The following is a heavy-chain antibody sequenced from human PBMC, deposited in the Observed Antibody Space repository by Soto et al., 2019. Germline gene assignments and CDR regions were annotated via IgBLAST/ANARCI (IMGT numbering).Heavy chain of an antibody. Sequence: SSVKVSCKGCRGSFRSYAISLVRQAPAEGLEWMGVIIPIFGTANYAQKFQGRVTITADESTITAYMELTSLRSEDTAVYYCASRTPMAAYYFDYWGQGTLVTVSS. CDR3: ASRTPMAAYYFDY. CDR2: IIPIFGTA. CDR1: RGSFRSYA. D-gene: IGHD5-18*01. J-gene: IGHJ4*02. V-gene: IGHV1-69*13.